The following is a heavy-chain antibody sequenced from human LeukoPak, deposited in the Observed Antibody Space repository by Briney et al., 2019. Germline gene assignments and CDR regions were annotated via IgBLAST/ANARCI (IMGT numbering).Heavy chain of an antibody. D-gene: IGHD6-13*01. Sequence: GGSLRLSCAASGFTFSDHYVDWVRQAPGKGLEWVGRSTSKAYSYSTYYAASVKGRFTISRDDSRNSLYLQMNSLKIEDTAVYYCARGLAATGFDPWGQGTLVTVSS. V-gene: IGHV3-72*01. CDR3: ARGLAATGFDP. J-gene: IGHJ5*02. CDR1: GFTFSDHY. CDR2: STSKAYSYST.